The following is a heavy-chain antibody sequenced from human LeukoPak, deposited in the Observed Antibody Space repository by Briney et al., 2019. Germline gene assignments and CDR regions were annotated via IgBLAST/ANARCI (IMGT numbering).Heavy chain of an antibody. CDR2: ISSSGSTI. V-gene: IGHV3-11*01. CDR1: GFTFSDYY. D-gene: IGHD1-7*01. J-gene: IGHJ4*02. CDR3: GREGRGTGPCED. Sequence: GGSLRLSCAASGFTFSDYYMTWIRQAPGKGLEWISYISSSGSTIYYADSVKGRFTISRDNAKNSLYLQTNSLRAEDTAVYYCGREGRGTGPCEDWGQGTLVTVSS.